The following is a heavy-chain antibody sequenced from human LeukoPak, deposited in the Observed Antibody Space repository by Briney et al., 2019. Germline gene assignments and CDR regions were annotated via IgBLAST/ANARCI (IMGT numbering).Heavy chain of an antibody. Sequence: PSETLSLTCAVYGGSFSGYYWGWIRQPPGKGLEWIGSITYSGSTYYNPSLESRVTISVDTSKNQFSLRLISVTAVDTAVYYCARQGVGATDCWGQGTLVTVSS. V-gene: IGHV4-34*01. CDR2: ITYSGST. CDR1: GGSFSGYY. CDR3: ARQGVGATDC. J-gene: IGHJ4*02. D-gene: IGHD1-26*01.